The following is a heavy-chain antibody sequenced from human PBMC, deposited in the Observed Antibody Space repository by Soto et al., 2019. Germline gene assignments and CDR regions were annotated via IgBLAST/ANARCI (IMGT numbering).Heavy chain of an antibody. CDR2: IDPSGGST. CDR1: GFTFTTYY. J-gene: IGHJ4*02. Sequence: QVRLVQSGAEGKKPGASVSISCKTSGFTFTTYYIHCVRQAPGQVLEWMGMIDPSGGSTTYAQKFQGRITMTSDMSTSTVYMELSSLRSEDTAVYYCARVPYDTTGYYAFWGQGTLVTVSS. V-gene: IGHV1-46*01. CDR3: ARVPYDTTGYYAF. D-gene: IGHD3-22*01.